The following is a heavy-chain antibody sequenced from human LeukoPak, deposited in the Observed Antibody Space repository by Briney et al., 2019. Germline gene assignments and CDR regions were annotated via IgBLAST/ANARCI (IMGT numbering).Heavy chain of an antibody. J-gene: IGHJ4*02. CDR2: IGGGGTL. CDR1: GFTFSTHA. V-gene: IGHV3-23*01. Sequence: GGSLRLSCAASGFTFSTHALTWVRQAPGKGLEWVSAIGGGGTLYYADSVKGRFSISRDISKNTLLPQMNSLRAEDTAVYYCARRRYDWGGDFANWGQGTLVTVSS. D-gene: IGHD3-16*01. CDR3: ARRRYDWGGDFAN.